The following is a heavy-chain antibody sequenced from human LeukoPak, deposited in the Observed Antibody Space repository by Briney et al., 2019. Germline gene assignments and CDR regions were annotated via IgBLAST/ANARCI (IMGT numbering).Heavy chain of an antibody. CDR1: GYPISRGYF. V-gene: IGHV4-38-2*01. J-gene: IGHJ3*02. D-gene: IGHD6-13*01. CDR3: ARGPLRAASLVRALDI. CDR2: MSHSGNT. Sequence: SETLSLTCVVSGYPISRGYFWGWVRQPPGKGLEWIGSMSHSGNTHYSPSLKSRVTMSMDMSNNQFSLRLSSVTAADTAVYYCARGPLRAASLVRALDIWGQGTMVTVSS.